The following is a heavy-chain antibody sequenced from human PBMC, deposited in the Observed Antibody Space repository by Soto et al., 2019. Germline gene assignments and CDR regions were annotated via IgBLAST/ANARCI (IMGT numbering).Heavy chain of an antibody. D-gene: IGHD2-2*02. CDR2: IYYSGST. V-gene: IGHV4-59*01. CDR1: GGSISSYY. Sequence: LSLTCTVSGGSISSYYWSWIRQPPGKGLEWIGYIYYSGSTNYNPSLKSRVTISVDTSKNQFSLKLSSVTAADTAVYYCARVQGYCSSTSCYTWWFDPWGQGTLVTVSS. CDR3: ARVQGYCSSTSCYTWWFDP. J-gene: IGHJ5*02.